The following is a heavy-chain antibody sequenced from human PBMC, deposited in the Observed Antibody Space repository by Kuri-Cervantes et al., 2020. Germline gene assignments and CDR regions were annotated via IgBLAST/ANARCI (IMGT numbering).Heavy chain of an antibody. J-gene: IGHJ4*02. Sequence: GGSLRLSCAASGFTFSSYAMHWVRQAPGKGLEWVAVISYDGSNKYYADSVKGRFTISRDNSKNTLYLQMNSLRAEDTAVYYCARAGGDLYYGSGLDYWGQGTLVTVSS. CDR1: GFTFSSYA. V-gene: IGHV3-30-3*01. CDR2: ISYDGSNK. D-gene: IGHD3-10*01. CDR3: ARAGGDLYYGSGLDY.